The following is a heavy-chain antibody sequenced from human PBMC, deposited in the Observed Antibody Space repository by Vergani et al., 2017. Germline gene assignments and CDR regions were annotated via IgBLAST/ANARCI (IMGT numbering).Heavy chain of an antibody. V-gene: IGHV1-24*01. CDR1: GYTLTELS. Sequence: QVQLVQSGAEVKKPGASVKVSCKVSGYTLTELSMHWVRQAPGKGLEWMGGFDPEDGETIYAQKFQERVTITRDMSTSTAYMELSSLRSEDTAVYYCAASLYGGYDDWGQGTLVTVSS. D-gene: IGHD5-12*01. CDR2: FDPEDGET. CDR3: AASLYGGYDD. J-gene: IGHJ4*02.